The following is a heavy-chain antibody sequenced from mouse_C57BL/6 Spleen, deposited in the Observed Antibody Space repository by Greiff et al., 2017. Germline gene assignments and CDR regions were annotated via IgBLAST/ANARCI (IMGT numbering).Heavy chain of an antibody. V-gene: IGHV5-4*01. Sequence: EVQRVESGGGLVKPGGSLKLSCAASGFTFSSYAMSWVRQTPEKRLEWVATISDGGSYTYYPDNVKGRFTISRDNAKNNLYLQMSHLKSEDTAMYYCAREGVPYYFDYWSQGTTLTVSS. CDR3: AREGVPYYFDY. J-gene: IGHJ2*01. CDR2: ISDGGSYT. D-gene: IGHD2-14*01. CDR1: GFTFSSYA.